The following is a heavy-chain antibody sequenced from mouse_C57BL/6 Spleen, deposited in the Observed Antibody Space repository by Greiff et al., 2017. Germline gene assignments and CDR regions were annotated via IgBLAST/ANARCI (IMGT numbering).Heavy chain of an antibody. CDR2: IRSKSNNYAT. J-gene: IGHJ4*01. CDR3: VRFLYDYGGMDY. V-gene: IGHV10-1*01. CDR1: GFSFNTYA. Sequence: EVQLVESGGGLVQPKGSLKLSCAASGFSFNTYAMNWVRQAPGKGLEWVARIRSKSNNYATYYADSVKDRFTISRDDSESMLYLQMNNLKTEDTAMYYCVRFLYDYGGMDYWGQGTSVTVSS. D-gene: IGHD2-4*01.